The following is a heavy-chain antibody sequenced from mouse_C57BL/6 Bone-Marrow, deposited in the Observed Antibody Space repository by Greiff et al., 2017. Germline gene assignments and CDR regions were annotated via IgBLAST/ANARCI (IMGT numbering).Heavy chain of an antibody. J-gene: IGHJ2*01. D-gene: IGHD2-3*01. V-gene: IGHV3-6*01. CDR2: ISYDGSN. CDR1: GYSITSGYY. Sequence: EVKLMESGPGLVKPSQSLSLTCSVTGYSITSGYYWNWIRQFPGNKLEWMGYISYDGSNNYNPSLKNRISITRDTSKNQFFLKLNSVTTEDTATYYCARFDGYYYWGQGTTLTVSS. CDR3: ARFDGYYY.